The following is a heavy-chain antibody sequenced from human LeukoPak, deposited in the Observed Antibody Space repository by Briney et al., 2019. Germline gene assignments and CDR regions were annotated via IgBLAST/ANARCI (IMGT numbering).Heavy chain of an antibody. Sequence: SETLSLTCTVSGGSISSSSYYWGWIRQPPGKGLEWIGTIYYSGSTYYNPSLKSRVTISVDTSKNQFSLKLSSVTAADTAVYYCARRGVYGLRIGSYFDYWGQGTLVTVSS. CDR1: GGSISSSSYY. D-gene: IGHD2/OR15-2a*01. V-gene: IGHV4-39*07. CDR3: ARRGVYGLRIGSYFDY. CDR2: IYYSGST. J-gene: IGHJ4*02.